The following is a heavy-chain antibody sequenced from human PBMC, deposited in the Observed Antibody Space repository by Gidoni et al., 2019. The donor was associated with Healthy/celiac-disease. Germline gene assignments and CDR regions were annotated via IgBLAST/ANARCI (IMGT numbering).Heavy chain of an antibody. Sequence: EVQLVASGGGVVRPGGSLRLSCAASGFTFDDYGMRWVRQAPGKGLEWVSGINWNGCSTGYADSVKGRFTISRDNAKNSLYLQMNSLRAEDTALYYCARGQWATVTLNDAFDIWGQGTMVTVSS. V-gene: IGHV3-20*04. D-gene: IGHD4-17*01. CDR3: ARGQWATVTLNDAFDI. CDR1: GFTFDDYG. CDR2: INWNGCST. J-gene: IGHJ3*02.